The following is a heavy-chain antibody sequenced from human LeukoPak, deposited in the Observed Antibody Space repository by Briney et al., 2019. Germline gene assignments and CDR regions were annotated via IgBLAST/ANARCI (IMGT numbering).Heavy chain of an antibody. J-gene: IGHJ5*02. Sequence: SETLSLTCTVSGGSISSYYWSWIRQPPGKGLEWIGYIYYSGSTNYNPSLKSRVTISVDTSKNQFSLKLSSVTAADTAVYYCARSYDIVVVPAAILWFDPWGQGTLVTVSS. CDR1: GGSISSYY. CDR2: IYYSGST. CDR3: ARSYDIVVVPAAILWFDP. V-gene: IGHV4-59*08. D-gene: IGHD2-2*02.